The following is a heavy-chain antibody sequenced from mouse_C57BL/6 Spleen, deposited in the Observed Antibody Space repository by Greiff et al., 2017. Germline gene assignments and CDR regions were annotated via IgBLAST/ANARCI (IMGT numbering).Heavy chain of an antibody. D-gene: IGHD1-1*01. Sequence: ESGPGLVKPSQSLSLTCSVTGYSITSGYYWNWIRQFPGNKLEWMGYISYDGSNNYNPSLKNRISITRDTSKNQFFLKLNSVTTEDTATYYCASYGSSYGYFDVWGTGTTVTVSS. CDR2: ISYDGSN. CDR1: GYSITSGYY. CDR3: ASYGSSYGYFDV. J-gene: IGHJ1*03. V-gene: IGHV3-6*01.